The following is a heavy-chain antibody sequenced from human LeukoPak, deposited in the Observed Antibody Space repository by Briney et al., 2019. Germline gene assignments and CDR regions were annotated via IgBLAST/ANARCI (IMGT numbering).Heavy chain of an antibody. V-gene: IGHV4-59*12. J-gene: IGHJ4*02. CDR3: ARVDYGDYGHYFNY. Sequence: SETLSLTCTVSGASISSSYWSWIRQPPGKGLEWIGYISNHGSANYNPSLNSPVTISVGTSQNQFSLKLSSVAAADTAVYYCARVDYGDYGHYFNYWGQGTLVTVSS. D-gene: IGHD4-17*01. CDR1: GASISSSY. CDR2: ISNHGSA.